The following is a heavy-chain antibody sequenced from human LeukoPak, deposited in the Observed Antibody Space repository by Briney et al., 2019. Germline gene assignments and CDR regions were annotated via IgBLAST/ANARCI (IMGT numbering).Heavy chain of an antibody. Sequence: GGSLRLSCAASGFTFSNAWMSWVRQAPGKGLEWVGRIKSKTDGGTTDYAAPVKGRFTISRDDSKNTLYLQMNSLKTEDTAVYYCTTEEAAATYFDYWGQGTLVTASS. CDR1: GFTFSNAW. CDR2: IKSKTDGGTT. V-gene: IGHV3-15*01. J-gene: IGHJ4*02. CDR3: TTEEAAATYFDY. D-gene: IGHD2-15*01.